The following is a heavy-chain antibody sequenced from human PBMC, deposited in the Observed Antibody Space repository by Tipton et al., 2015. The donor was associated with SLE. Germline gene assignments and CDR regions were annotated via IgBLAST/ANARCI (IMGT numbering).Heavy chain of an antibody. Sequence: SLRLSCAASGFTFSSYAMSWVRQAPGKGLEWVSAISGSGGSTYYADSVKGRFTISRDNSKDTLYLQMNSLRAEDTAVYYCAKDRGSSSGTRYFQRWGQGTLVTVSS. CDR1: GFTFSSYA. CDR3: AKDRGSSSGTRYFQR. J-gene: IGHJ1*01. CDR2: ISGSGGST. D-gene: IGHD6-13*01. V-gene: IGHV3-23*01.